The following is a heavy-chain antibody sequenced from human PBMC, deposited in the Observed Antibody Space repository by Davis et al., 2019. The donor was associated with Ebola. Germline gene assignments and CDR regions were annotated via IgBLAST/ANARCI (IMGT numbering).Heavy chain of an antibody. J-gene: IGHJ6*03. CDR3: AREREDIVVVVTAMYYYYYMDV. D-gene: IGHD2-15*01. CDR2: VYSGGST. CDR1: GFTFGNYW. Sequence: GESLKISCAASGFTFGNYWMHWVRQAPGKGLEWVSVVYSGGSTYYADSVKGRFTISRDNSKNTLYLQMNSLRAEDTAVYYCAREREDIVVVVTAMYYYYYMDVWGKGTTVTVSS. V-gene: IGHV3-53*01.